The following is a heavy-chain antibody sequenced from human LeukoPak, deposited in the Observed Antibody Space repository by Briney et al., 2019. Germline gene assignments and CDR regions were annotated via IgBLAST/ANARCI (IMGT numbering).Heavy chain of an antibody. V-gene: IGHV4-59*01. D-gene: IGHD3-22*01. Sequence: SETLSLTCTVSGGSISSYYWSWIRQPPGKGLEWIGYIYYSGSTNYNPSLKSRVTISVDTSKNQFSLKLSSVTAADTAVYYCARNGKDSSGYQYFDYWGQGTLVIVSS. CDR3: ARNGKDSSGYQYFDY. CDR1: GGSISSYY. CDR2: IYYSGST. J-gene: IGHJ4*02.